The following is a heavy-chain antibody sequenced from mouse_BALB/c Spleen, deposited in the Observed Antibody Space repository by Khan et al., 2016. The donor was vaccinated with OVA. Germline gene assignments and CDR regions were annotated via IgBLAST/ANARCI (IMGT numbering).Heavy chain of an antibody. CDR1: GYSFTGYY. D-gene: IGHD2-2*01. CDR3: ARGYYGYDHAMDY. J-gene: IGHJ4*01. Sequence: EVQLQQSGPDLVKPGASVKISCKASGYSFTGYYMHWVKQSHGKSLEWIGRINPKNGGASYKQKFKDKAILTVDKSSSTAYMEVRSLTPEDALVDYCARGYYGYDHAMDYWGQGTSVTVSS. V-gene: IGHV1S30*01. CDR2: INPKNGGA.